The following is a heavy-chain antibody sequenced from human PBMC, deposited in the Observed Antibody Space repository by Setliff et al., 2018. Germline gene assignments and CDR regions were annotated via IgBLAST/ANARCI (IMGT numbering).Heavy chain of an antibody. D-gene: IGHD2-2*03. Sequence: SETLSLTCAVYGGSFSGYYWSWIRQPPGKGLEWIGEINHSGSTNYNPSLKSRVTISVDTSKNQFSLKLSSVTAADTAVYYCARGWVGWRSSFEPWGQGTLVTVSS. V-gene: IGHV4-34*01. CDR1: GGSFSGYY. CDR2: INHSGST. J-gene: IGHJ5*02. CDR3: ARGWVGWRSSFEP.